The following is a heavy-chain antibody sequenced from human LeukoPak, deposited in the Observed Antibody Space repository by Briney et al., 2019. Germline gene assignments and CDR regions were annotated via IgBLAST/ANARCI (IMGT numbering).Heavy chain of an antibody. CDR1: GVTFRSYG. CDR2: ISYDGSNK. J-gene: IGHJ4*02. CDR3: AKDRVVVPAAIPETDY. V-gene: IGHV3-30*18. D-gene: IGHD2-2*01. Sequence: GGSLRLSCAASGVTFRSYGMHWVRQAPGKGLEWVAVISYDGSNKYYADSVKGRFTISRDNSKNTLYLQMNSLRAEDTAVYYCAKDRVVVPAAIPETDYWGQGTLATVSS.